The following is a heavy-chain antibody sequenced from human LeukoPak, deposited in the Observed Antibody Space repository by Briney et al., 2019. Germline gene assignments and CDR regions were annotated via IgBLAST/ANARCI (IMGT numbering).Heavy chain of an antibody. D-gene: IGHD1-26*01. CDR3: AKEQYSGSDYWFDP. V-gene: IGHV3-23*01. Sequence: PGGSLRLSCAASGFTLSSYAMSWVRQAPGKGPEWVSALSGSGDNTYYADSVKGRLIISRDSSKNTLYLQMNSLRAEDTAVYYCAKEQYSGSDYWFDPWGQGTLVTVSS. CDR1: GFTLSSYA. CDR2: LSGSGDNT. J-gene: IGHJ5*02.